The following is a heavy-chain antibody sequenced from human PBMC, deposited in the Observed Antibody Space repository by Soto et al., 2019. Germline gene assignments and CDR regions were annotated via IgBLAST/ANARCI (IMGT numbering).Heavy chain of an antibody. CDR1: GYSFTSYW. CDR3: ARLDDIVTGFVPYGMDV. CDR2: IYPGDSDT. Sequence: PGESLKISCKGSGYSFTSYWIGWVRQMPGKGLEWMGIIYPGDSDTRYSPSFQGQVTISADKSISTAYLQWSSLKASDTAMYYCARLDDIVTGFVPYGMDVWGQGTTVTVSS. D-gene: IGHD3-9*01. J-gene: IGHJ6*02. V-gene: IGHV5-51*01.